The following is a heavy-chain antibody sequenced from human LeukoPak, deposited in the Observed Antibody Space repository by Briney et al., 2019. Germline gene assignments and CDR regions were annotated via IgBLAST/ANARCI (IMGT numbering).Heavy chain of an antibody. J-gene: IGHJ3*02. CDR2: FDPEDGET. CDR3: ATDLVGGCSSTSCYLDI. V-gene: IGHV1-24*01. CDR1: GYTLTELS. D-gene: IGHD2-2*01. Sequence: ASVKVSCKVSGYTLTELSMHWVRQAPGKGLEWMGGFDPEDGETIYAQKFQGRVTMTEDTSTDTAYMELSSLRSEDTAVYYCATDLVGGCSSTSCYLDIWGQGTMVTVSS.